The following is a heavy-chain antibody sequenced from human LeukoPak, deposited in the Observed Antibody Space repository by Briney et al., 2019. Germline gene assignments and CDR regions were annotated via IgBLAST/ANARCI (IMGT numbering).Heavy chain of an antibody. CDR1: GFTFSSYS. V-gene: IGHV3-48*04. J-gene: IGHJ6*02. D-gene: IGHD3-10*01. CDR2: ISSSSSTI. Sequence: GGSLRLSCAASGFTFSSYSMNWVRQAPGKGLEWVSYISSSSSTIYYADSVKGRFTISRDNAKNSLYLQMNSLRAEDTAVYYCASYVLLWFGEFHGWGQGTTVTVSS. CDR3: ASYVLLWFGEFHG.